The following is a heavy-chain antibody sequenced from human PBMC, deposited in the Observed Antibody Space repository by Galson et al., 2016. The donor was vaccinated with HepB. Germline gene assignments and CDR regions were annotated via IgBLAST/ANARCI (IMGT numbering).Heavy chain of an antibody. CDR2: IWYDGSET. Sequence: SLRLSCAASGFIFRSYGMHWVRQAPGKGLEWVAVIWYDGSETYYGDSVKGRFTISRDNSKNTLYLQMNNVRADDTAIYYCARENYAFDPWGQGTLVTASS. V-gene: IGHV3-33*01. J-gene: IGHJ5*02. D-gene: IGHD3-16*01. CDR3: ARENYAFDP. CDR1: GFIFRSYG.